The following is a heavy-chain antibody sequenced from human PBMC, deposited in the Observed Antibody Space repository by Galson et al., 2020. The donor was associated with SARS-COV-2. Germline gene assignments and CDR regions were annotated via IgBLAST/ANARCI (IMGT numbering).Heavy chain of an antibody. Sequence: ASVKVSCKASGYTFTDYYIHWVRHAPGQGLEWMGWINPKSGGTNYAQKFEGRVTMTRDTSITTAYMELSRLRADDTAVYYCARLRYYDVLTGYIVDVWGQGTTVTVSS. V-gene: IGHV1-2*02. D-gene: IGHD3-9*01. CDR2: INPKSGGT. CDR3: ARLRYYDVLTGYIVDV. J-gene: IGHJ6*02. CDR1: GYTFTDYY.